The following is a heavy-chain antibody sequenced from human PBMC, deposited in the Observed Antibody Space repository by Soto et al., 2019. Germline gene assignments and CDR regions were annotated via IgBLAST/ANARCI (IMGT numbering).Heavy chain of an antibody. D-gene: IGHD3-10*01. V-gene: IGHV1-8*01. CDR3: ARGPITMVRGEGPEFIVDNYYYYYMDV. J-gene: IGHJ6*03. CDR2: MNPNSGNT. CDR1: GYTFTSYD. Sequence: ASVKVFCKASGYTFTSYDINWVRQATGQGLEWMGWMNPNSGNTGYAQKFQGRVTMTRNTSISTAYMELSSLRSEDTAVYYCARGPITMVRGEGPEFIVDNYYYYYMDVWGKGTTVTVSS.